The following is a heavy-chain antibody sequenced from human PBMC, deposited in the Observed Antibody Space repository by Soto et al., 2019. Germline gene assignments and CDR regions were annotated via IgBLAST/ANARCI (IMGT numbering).Heavy chain of an antibody. V-gene: IGHV3-74*01. D-gene: IGHD6-19*01. CDR3: SVAVAGPTAIGY. CDR2: INSDGSST. J-gene: IGHJ4*02. Sequence: EVQLVESGGGLVQPGGSLRLSCAASGFTFSSYWMHWVRQAPGKGLVWVSRINSDGSSTSYADSVKGRFTISRDNAKDTLYLQMNSLRAEATAVYYCSVAVAGPTAIGYWGQGTLVTVSS. CDR1: GFTFSSYW.